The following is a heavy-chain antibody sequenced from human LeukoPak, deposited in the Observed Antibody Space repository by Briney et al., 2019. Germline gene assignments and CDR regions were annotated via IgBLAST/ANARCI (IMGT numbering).Heavy chain of an antibody. CDR3: ARDQSSSSYYYYGMDV. V-gene: IGHV4-4*07. CDR1: GDSISSYY. Sequence: SETLSLTCTVSGDSISSYYWSWIRQTAGKGLEWIGRIYSSGSTTYNPSLRSRVTMSVDTSKNQFSLNLSSVTAADTAVYYCARDQSSSSYYYYGMDVWGQGTTVTVSS. CDR2: IYSSGST. D-gene: IGHD6-13*01. J-gene: IGHJ6*02.